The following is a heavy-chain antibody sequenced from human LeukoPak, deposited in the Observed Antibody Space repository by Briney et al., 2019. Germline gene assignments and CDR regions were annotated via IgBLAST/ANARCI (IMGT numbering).Heavy chain of an antibody. CDR2: ISHSGST. Sequence: SEALSLTCTVFGGSISSSSYFWGWIRQPAGKGLEWIGSISHSGSTYYDPSLKSRITISVDTSKNQFSLKVRSVTAADTAVYYCARRITGTTSDSFDYWGQGILVTVSS. J-gene: IGHJ4*02. V-gene: IGHV4-39*01. CDR1: GGSISSSSYF. CDR3: ARRITGTTSDSFDY. D-gene: IGHD1-20*01.